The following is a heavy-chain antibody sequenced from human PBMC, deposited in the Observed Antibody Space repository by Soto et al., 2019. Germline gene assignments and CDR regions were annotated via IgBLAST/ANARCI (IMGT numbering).Heavy chain of an antibody. D-gene: IGHD4-17*01. CDR3: HFERWLTGLDC. CDR1: GGSISSSDYY. Sequence: ETLSLTCTVSGGSISSSDYYWGWIRQPPGKGLEWIGSIYSSGNTYYNPSLKSRVAISVDTSKNQFSLTLSSVTAADTAVYYCHFERWLTGLDCWRPGTLVTVSS. CDR2: IYSSGNT. V-gene: IGHV4-39*01. J-gene: IGHJ4*02.